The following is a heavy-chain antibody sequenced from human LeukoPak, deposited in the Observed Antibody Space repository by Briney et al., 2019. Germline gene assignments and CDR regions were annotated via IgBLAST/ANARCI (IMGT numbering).Heavy chain of an antibody. V-gene: IGHV4-59*01. J-gene: IGHJ4*02. CDR3: ARVHYDSSGYNFDY. CDR1: GDSISSYY. CDR2: IYYSGST. Sequence: PSETLPLTCTVSGDSISSYYGSWIRQPPGKRLEWIGYIYYSGSTDYNPSLKSRVTISVDTSKNQFSLKLSSVTAADTAVYYCARVHYDSSGYNFDYWGQGTLVTVSS. D-gene: IGHD3-22*01.